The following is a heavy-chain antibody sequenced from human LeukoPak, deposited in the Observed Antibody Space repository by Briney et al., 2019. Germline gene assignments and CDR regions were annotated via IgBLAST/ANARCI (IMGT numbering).Heavy chain of an antibody. D-gene: IGHD3-22*01. CDR2: ISYDGSNK. CDR1: GFSVSSNY. Sequence: GGSLRLSCAASGFSVSSNYMSWVRQAPGKGLEWVAVISYDGSNKYYADSVKGRFTISRDNSKNTLYLQMNSLRAEATAVYYCARGDSSGYYPSYFDYWGQGTLVTVSS. J-gene: IGHJ4*02. V-gene: IGHV3-30-3*01. CDR3: ARGDSSGYYPSYFDY.